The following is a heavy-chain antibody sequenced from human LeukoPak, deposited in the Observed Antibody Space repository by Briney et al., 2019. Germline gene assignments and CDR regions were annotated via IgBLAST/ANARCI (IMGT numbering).Heavy chain of an antibody. D-gene: IGHD5-18*01. V-gene: IGHV3-21*01. CDR3: ARDHPAMVTRFDY. Sequence: GGSLRLSCAASGFTFSSYSMTWVRQAPGKGLEWVSSISSSSSYIYYADSVKGRFTISRDNAKNSLYLQMNSLRAEDTAVYYCARDHPAMVTRFDYWGQGTLVTVSS. CDR1: GFTFSSYS. J-gene: IGHJ4*02. CDR2: ISSSSSYI.